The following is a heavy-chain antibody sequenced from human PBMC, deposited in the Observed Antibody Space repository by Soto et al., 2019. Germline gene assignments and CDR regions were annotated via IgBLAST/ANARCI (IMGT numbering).Heavy chain of an antibody. CDR2: IYYSGTT. Sequence: SETLSLTCTVSGGSVSSDSYYWSWIRQPPGKGLEWIGFIYYSGTTNYNPSLKSRVMISLDTSKNQFSLKLSSVTAADTAIYYCERGPPPNWFDPWGQGTLVTVSS. CDR3: ERGPPPNWFDP. V-gene: IGHV4-61*01. J-gene: IGHJ5*02. CDR1: GGSVSSDSYY.